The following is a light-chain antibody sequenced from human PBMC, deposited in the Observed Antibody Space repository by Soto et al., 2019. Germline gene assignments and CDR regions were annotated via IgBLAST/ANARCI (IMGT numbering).Light chain of an antibody. Sequence: DIQMTQSPSSLSASAGDRITITCQASQDIATFLNWYQQKPGKAPRLLIYDASTLKPGDTSRFSGSGSGKDFTFTISSLKPEDIATYYCQQYDDFPPTVGGGTKVDSK. CDR3: QQYDDFPPT. J-gene: IGKJ4*01. V-gene: IGKV1-33*01. CDR2: DAS. CDR1: QDIATF.